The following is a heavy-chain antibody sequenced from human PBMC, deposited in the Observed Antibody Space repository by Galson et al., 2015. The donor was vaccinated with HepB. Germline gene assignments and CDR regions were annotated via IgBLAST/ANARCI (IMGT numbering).Heavy chain of an antibody. V-gene: IGHV3-30-3*01. CDR2: ISYDGGNK. Sequence: SLRLSCAASGFPFSSFALHWVRQAPGKGLEWVAVISYDGGNKNYADSVKGRFTISRDNSENTLYLQLNSLRTEDTAVYYCARESITMTQVDPPLDQNFQHWGQGTLVTVSS. D-gene: IGHD3-22*01. CDR3: ARESITMTQVDPPLDQNFQH. J-gene: IGHJ1*01. CDR1: GFPFSSFA.